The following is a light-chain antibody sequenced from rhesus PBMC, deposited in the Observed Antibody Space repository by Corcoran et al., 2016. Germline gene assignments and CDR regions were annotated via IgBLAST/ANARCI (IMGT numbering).Light chain of an antibody. CDR1: SSNIGSNS. Sequence: QSVLTQPPSASEAARKSVTISCYGSSSNIGSNSVSWYQQFPGEAPKLLIYYKDKRPSGVSDRFSGSKSGTSATLAINGLQTEDEADYFCATWDHSLTGYVFGGGTRLTVL. CDR2: YKD. V-gene: IGLV1-60*01. CDR3: ATWDHSLTGYV. J-gene: IGLJ1*01.